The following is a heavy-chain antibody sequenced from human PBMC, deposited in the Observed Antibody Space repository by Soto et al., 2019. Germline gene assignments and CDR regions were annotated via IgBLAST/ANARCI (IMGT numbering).Heavy chain of an antibody. J-gene: IGHJ6*03. CDR1: GYTFTNYN. Sequence: QEQLVQSGAEVKKPGAPVKVSCKASGYTFTNYNINWVRQATGQGLEWMGWMNPNTGNTGYAEKFQGRVFMTRNSSINTAYMELSGLRSDDTAVYYCAREAASDPSFYYHYMDVWGKGTTVTVSS. V-gene: IGHV1-8*01. CDR3: AREAASDPSFYYHYMDV. CDR2: MNPNTGNT. D-gene: IGHD6-25*01.